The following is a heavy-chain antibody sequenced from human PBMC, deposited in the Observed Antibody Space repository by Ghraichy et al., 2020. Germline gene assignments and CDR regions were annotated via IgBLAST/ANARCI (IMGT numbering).Heavy chain of an antibody. CDR3: ARESFSYNIGLRSTYFEY. Sequence: ASVKVSCRASGYTFVGYYIHWVRQAPGQGLEWMGRINPNSGGTNYAQKFRGRVTMTRDTSISTAYMELSRLQSDDTAVYYCARESFSYNIGLRSTYFEYWGQECLV. CDR2: INPNSGGT. CDR1: GYTFVGYY. D-gene: IGHD6-19*01. V-gene: IGHV1-2*06. J-gene: IGHJ4*01.